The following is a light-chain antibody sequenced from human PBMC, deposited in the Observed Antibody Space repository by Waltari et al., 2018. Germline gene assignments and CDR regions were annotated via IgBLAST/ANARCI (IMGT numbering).Light chain of an antibody. CDR3: QQRSNWPRT. CDR2: WAS. J-gene: IGKJ1*01. CDR1: RTLLYDSNKKNY. V-gene: IGKV4-1*01. Sequence: DIVMTQSPDSLPVSLGERATINCTSSRTLLYDSNKKNYLAWYQQKPGQPPKLLIAWASTRESGVPDRFSGSGSGTDFTLTISSLEPEDFAVYYCQQRSNWPRTFGQGTKVEIK.